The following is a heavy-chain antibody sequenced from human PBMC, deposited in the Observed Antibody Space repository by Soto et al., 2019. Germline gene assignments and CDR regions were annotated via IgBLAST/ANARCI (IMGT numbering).Heavy chain of an antibody. CDR2: FDPEDGKT. V-gene: IGHV1-24*01. Sequence: ASVKVSCKVSGYTLTELSMHWVRQAPGKGLEWMGGFDPEDGKTIYAQKLQGRVTMTTDTSTSTAYMELRSLRSDDTAVYYCAGAHDYGDYVGAFDIWGQGTMVTVSS. J-gene: IGHJ3*02. CDR1: GYTLTELS. D-gene: IGHD4-17*01. CDR3: AGAHDYGDYVGAFDI.